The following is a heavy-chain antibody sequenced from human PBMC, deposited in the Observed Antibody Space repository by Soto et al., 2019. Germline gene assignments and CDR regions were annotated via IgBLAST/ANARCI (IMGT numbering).Heavy chain of an antibody. V-gene: IGHV4-34*01. CDR1: GGSFSGYY. CDR2: INHSGSP. J-gene: IGHJ5*02. D-gene: IGHD1-1*01. Sequence: SETLSLTCAVYGGSFSGYYWSWLRQPPGKGLEWIGEINHSGSPNYNPSLKSRVTISVDTSKNQFSLKMTSVTAADTAVYYCAAANWSHHYFDPWGQGTLVTVS. CDR3: AAANWSHHYFDP.